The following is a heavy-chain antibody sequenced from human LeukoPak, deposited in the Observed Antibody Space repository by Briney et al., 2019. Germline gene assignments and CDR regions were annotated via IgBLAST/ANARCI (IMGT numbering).Heavy chain of an antibody. Sequence: PGGSLRLSCAASGFTFSDYYMSWIRQAPGKGLEWVSYISSSGSTINYADSVKGRFTISRDNAKNSLYLQMNSLRAEDTAVYYCARDLVGAETNYYYYGMDVWGQGTTVTVSS. D-gene: IGHD1-26*01. CDR2: ISSSGSTI. CDR1: GFTFSDYY. V-gene: IGHV3-11*01. CDR3: ARDLVGAETNYYYYGMDV. J-gene: IGHJ6*02.